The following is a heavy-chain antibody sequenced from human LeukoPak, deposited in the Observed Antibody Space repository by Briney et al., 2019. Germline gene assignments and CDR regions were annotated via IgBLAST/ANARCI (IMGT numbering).Heavy chain of an antibody. J-gene: IGHJ4*02. D-gene: IGHD3-22*01. CDR3: ARGSSGYYYSFDY. Sequence: PSETLSLTCAVYGGSFSGYYWSWIRQPPGKGLEWIGSIYYSGSTYYNPSLKSRVTISVDTSKNQFSLKLSSVTAADTAVYYCARGSSGYYYSFDYWGQGTLVTVSS. CDR2: IYYSGST. CDR1: GGSFSGYY. V-gene: IGHV4-34*01.